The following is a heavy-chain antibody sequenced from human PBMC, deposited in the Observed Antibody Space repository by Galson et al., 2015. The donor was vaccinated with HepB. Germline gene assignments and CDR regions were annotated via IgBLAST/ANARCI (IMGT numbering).Heavy chain of an antibody. CDR2: ISGSGANT. J-gene: IGHJ4*02. D-gene: IGHD2-8*02. CDR1: GFTFDTYS. Sequence: SLRLSCAASGFTFDTYSLTWVRQAPGKGLDWVSLISGSGANTWYADSAKGRFTISRDNSKNTLYLQMNSLRVEDTAIYFCARSAGYWDYWGQGIQVTVSS. CDR3: ARSAGYWDY. V-gene: IGHV3-23*01.